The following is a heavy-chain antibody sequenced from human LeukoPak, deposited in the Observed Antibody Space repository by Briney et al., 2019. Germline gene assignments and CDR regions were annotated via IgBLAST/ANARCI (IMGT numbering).Heavy chain of an antibody. CDR3: AFPGIAAAGEGVDYYYYGMDV. V-gene: IGHV1-69*06. Sequence: SVKVSCKASGGTFSSYAISWVRQAPGQGLEWMGGIIPIFGTANYAQKFQGRVTITSDKSTSTAYMELSSLRSEDTDVYYCAFPGIAAAGEGVDYYYYGMDVWGKGTTVTVSS. CDR1: GGTFSSYA. D-gene: IGHD6-13*01. CDR2: IIPIFGTA. J-gene: IGHJ6*04.